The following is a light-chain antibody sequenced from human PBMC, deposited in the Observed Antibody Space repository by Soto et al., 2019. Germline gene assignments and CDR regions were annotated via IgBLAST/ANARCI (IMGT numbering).Light chain of an antibody. CDR3: SSYTSSSTGYV. V-gene: IGLV2-14*01. CDR2: EVS. J-gene: IGLJ1*01. Sequence: QSVLTQPASVSGSPGQPITIPCTGTSSDVGGYNYVSWYQQHPGKAPKLMIYEVSNRPSGVSNRFSGSKSGNTASLTISGLQAEDEADYYCSSYTSSSTGYVFGTGTKVTVL. CDR1: SSDVGGYNY.